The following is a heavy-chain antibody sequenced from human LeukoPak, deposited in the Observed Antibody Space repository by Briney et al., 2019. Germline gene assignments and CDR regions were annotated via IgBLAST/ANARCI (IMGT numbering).Heavy chain of an antibody. CDR2: ISSNGGST. V-gene: IGHV3-64*01. J-gene: IGHJ4*02. D-gene: IGHD1-26*01. CDR1: GFTFSSYA. CDR3: ARDGHSGSYYAY. Sequence: GGSLRLSCAASGFTFSSYAMHWVRQAPGKGLEYVSAISSNGGSTYYANSVKGRFTISRDNSKNTLYLQMGSLRAEDMAVYYCARDGHSGSYYAYWGQGTLVTVSS.